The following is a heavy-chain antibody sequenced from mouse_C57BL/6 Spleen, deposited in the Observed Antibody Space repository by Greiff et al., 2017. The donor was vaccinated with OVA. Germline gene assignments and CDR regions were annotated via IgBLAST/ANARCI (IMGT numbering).Heavy chain of an antibody. CDR1: GFTFSSYG. D-gene: IGHD2-5*01. J-gene: IGHJ2*01. CDR2: ISSGGSYT. V-gene: IGHV5-6*01. Sequence: EVKVVESGGDLVKPGGSLKLSCAASGFTFSSYGMSWVRQTPDKRLEWVATISSGGSYTYYPDSVKGRFTISRDNAKNTLYLQMSRLKSEDTAMYYCARQAYSNYVFDYWGQGTTLTVSS. CDR3: ARQAYSNYVFDY.